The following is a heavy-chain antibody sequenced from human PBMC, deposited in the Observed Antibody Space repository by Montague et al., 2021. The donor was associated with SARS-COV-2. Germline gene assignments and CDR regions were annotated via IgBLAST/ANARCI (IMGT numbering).Heavy chain of an antibody. D-gene: IGHD1/OR15-1a*01. J-gene: IGHJ4*02. Sequence: SLRLSCAASGFTFSSYWMSWVRQAPGKGLEWVANIKHDGSERHHVDSVKGRFTISRDNAKNSMYLQMNSLRVEDTAVYYCARDRVTTTGDYWGQGTLVTV. CDR2: IKHDGSER. V-gene: IGHV3-7*03. CDR3: ARDRVTTTGDY. CDR1: GFTFSSYW.